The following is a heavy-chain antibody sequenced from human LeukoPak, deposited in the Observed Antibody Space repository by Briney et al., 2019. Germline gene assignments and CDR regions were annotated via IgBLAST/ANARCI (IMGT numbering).Heavy chain of an antibody. D-gene: IGHD3-22*01. V-gene: IGHV4-59*01. CDR1: GGSISSYY. CDR2: IYYSGST. Sequence: SETLSLTCTVSGGSISSYYWSWIRQPPGKGLEWIGYIYYSGSTNYNPSLKSRATISADTSKNQFSLKLSSVTAADTAVYYCASYSYYYDSSGYFDYWGQGTLVTVSS. CDR3: ASYSYYYDSSGYFDY. J-gene: IGHJ4*02.